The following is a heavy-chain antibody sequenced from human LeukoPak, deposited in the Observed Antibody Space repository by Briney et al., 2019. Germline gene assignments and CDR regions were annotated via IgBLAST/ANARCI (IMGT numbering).Heavy chain of an antibody. Sequence: GGSLRLSCAASGFTFSSYSMNWVRQAPGKGLEWVSSISSSSSYIYYADSVKGRFTISRDNAKNSLYLQMNSLRAEDTAVNYCARERKGIAARPTDYWGQGTLVAVSS. V-gene: IGHV3-21*01. CDR1: GFTFSSYS. J-gene: IGHJ4*02. CDR3: ARERKGIAARPTDY. D-gene: IGHD6-6*01. CDR2: ISSSSSYI.